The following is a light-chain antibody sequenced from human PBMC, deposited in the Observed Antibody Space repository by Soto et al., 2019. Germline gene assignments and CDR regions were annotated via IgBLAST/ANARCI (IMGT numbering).Light chain of an antibody. CDR3: QHFHTKPIT. Sequence: DVQMTQSPSTVSASLGDRVTITCRASQNVDDSLAWYQQRPGKAPKLLIYDASILQSGVPSRFSGSGFGTESTLTINGLQPDDFAVYFCQHFHTKPITFGQGTRLDIK. J-gene: IGKJ5*01. V-gene: IGKV1-5*01. CDR1: QNVDDS. CDR2: DAS.